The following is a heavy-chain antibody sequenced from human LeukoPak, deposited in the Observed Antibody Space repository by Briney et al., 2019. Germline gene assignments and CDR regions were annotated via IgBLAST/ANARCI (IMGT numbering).Heavy chain of an antibody. Sequence: GGSLRLSCAASGFTFSSYAMCWVRQAPGKGLEWVSAISGSGGSTYYADSVKGRFTISRDNSKNTLYLQMNSLRAEDTAVYYCAKDTRLTYYYDSSGQGAFDYWGQGTLVTVSS. CDR1: GFTFSSYA. CDR3: AKDTRLTYYYDSSGQGAFDY. J-gene: IGHJ4*02. CDR2: ISGSGGST. D-gene: IGHD3-22*01. V-gene: IGHV3-23*01.